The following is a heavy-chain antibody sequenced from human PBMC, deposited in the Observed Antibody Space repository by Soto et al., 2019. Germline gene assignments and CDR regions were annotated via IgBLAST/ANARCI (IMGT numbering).Heavy chain of an antibody. CDR2: ISSSGSTI. CDR3: ARQKAWTGEWLSLYAPGMDV. CDR1: GFTCSDSY. D-gene: IGHD3-22*01. J-gene: IGHJ6*02. V-gene: IGHV3-11*01. Sequence: QVQLVESGGGLVKPGGSLRLSCAASGFTCSDSYMSWIRQAPGKGLEWVSHISSSGSTIYYADSVKGRFTISRDNAKNSLYLQMNSLRAADTAVYYCARQKAWTGEWLSLYAPGMDVWGQGTTVTVSS.